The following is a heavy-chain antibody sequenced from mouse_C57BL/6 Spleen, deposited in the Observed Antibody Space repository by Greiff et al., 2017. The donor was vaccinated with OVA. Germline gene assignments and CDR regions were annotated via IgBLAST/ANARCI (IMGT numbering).Heavy chain of an antibody. D-gene: IGHD2-4*01. V-gene: IGHV2-2*01. Sequence: VKLMESGPGLVQPSQSLSITCTASGFSLTSYGVHWVRQSPGKGLEWLGVIWSGGSTDYNAAFISRLSISKDNSKGQVFFRMNSLQADDTAIYYCAGNFYDYDLYYFDYWGQGTTLTVSS. CDR1: GFSLTSYG. CDR2: IWSGGST. CDR3: AGNFYDYDLYYFDY. J-gene: IGHJ2*01.